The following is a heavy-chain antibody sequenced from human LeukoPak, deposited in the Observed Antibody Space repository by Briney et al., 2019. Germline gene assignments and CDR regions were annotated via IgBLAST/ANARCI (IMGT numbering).Heavy chain of an antibody. CDR1: GFTFSRYS. J-gene: IGHJ4*02. CDR2: ISSSSSHI. Sequence: PGGSLRLSCAASGFTFSRYSMNWVREAPGKGLEWVSSISSSSSHIYYAASVKGRFTVSRDNAKNSLYLQMDSLRAEDTTVYYCARDPVTTILNYDFWSGDVVVWGQGTLVTVSS. V-gene: IGHV3-21*01. D-gene: IGHD3-3*01. CDR3: ARDPVTTILNYDFWSGDVVV.